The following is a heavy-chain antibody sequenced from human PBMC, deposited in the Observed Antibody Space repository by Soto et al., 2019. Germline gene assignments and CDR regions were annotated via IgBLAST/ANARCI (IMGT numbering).Heavy chain of an antibody. CDR1: GFTFDDYA. CDR3: AKGQPGYCSGGSCYTDYTFDY. D-gene: IGHD2-15*01. CDR2: ISWNSGSI. J-gene: IGHJ4*02. Sequence: EVQLVESGGGLVQPGRSLRLSCAASGFTFDDYAMHWVRQAPGKGLEWVSGISWNSGSIGYADSVKGRFTISRDNAKNSLYLQMNSLRAEDTALYYCAKGQPGYCSGGSCYTDYTFDYWGQGTLVTVSS. V-gene: IGHV3-9*01.